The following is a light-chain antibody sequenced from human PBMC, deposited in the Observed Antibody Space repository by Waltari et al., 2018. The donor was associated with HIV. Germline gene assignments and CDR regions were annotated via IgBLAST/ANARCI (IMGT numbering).Light chain of an antibody. CDR3: AVWDDSLGGAV. J-gene: IGLJ2*01. CDR1: GSNIGTYS. Sequence: QSVVTQPPSASGTPGQRVTLPCSGSGSNIGTYSVTLYQTFPGTPPKLPIYMNDQRPSGGPGRFSGSQSGTSASLAIRGLQYDDEADYYCAVWDDSLGGAVFGGGTKLTVL. V-gene: IGLV1-47*01. CDR2: MND.